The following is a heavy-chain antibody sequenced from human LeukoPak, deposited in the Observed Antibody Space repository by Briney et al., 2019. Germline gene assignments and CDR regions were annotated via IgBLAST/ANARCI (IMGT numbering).Heavy chain of an antibody. CDR3: ASCIAAAGGAQDY. CDR2: ISRTSTYI. V-gene: IGHV3-21*01. Sequence: GGSLRLSCAASGFTFNPYTMNWVRRARGKGLEWLSSISRTSTYIYYADSVKGRFTISRDNAKNSLYLQMNSLRAEDTAVYYCASCIAAAGGAQDYWGQGTLVIVSS. D-gene: IGHD6-13*01. CDR1: GFTFNPYT. J-gene: IGHJ4*02.